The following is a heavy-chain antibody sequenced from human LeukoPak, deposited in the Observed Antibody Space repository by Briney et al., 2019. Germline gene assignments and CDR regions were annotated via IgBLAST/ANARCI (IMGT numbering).Heavy chain of an antibody. D-gene: IGHD4-17*01. V-gene: IGHV1-18*01. Sequence: ASVKVFCKTSGYTFTDYGISWVRQAPAQGPEWLTWISGYNGNTNYAQKIQGRVTMTTDTSTSTAYMEVRSLRSDDTAVYYCARDAATVTTVFDYWGQGTLVTVSS. CDR1: GYTFTDYG. J-gene: IGHJ4*02. CDR2: ISGYNGNT. CDR3: ARDAATVTTVFDY.